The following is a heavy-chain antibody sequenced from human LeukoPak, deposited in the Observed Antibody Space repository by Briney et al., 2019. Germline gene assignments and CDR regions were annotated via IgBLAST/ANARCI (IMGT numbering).Heavy chain of an antibody. D-gene: IGHD6-13*01. CDR1: GGSIGTYS. Sequence: SETLSLTCTVSGGSIGTYSWNWIRQPPGKGREWIGYIYYSGTTNYNPSLKSRVTIPVDTSKNQFSLKLSSVTAADTAVYYCARGVYVAAAQYAYWGQGTLVTVSS. J-gene: IGHJ4*02. CDR3: ARGVYVAAAQYAY. V-gene: IGHV4-59*01. CDR2: IYYSGTT.